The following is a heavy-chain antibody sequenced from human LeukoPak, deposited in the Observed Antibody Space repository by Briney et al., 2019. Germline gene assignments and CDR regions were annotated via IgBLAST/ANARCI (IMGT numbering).Heavy chain of an antibody. CDR1: GFTFSSYE. J-gene: IGHJ4*02. CDR2: ISSSGSTI. Sequence: GGSLRLSCAASGFTFSSYEMNWVRQVPGKGLEWVSYISSSGSTIYYADSVKGRFTISRDNAKNSLYLQMNSLRAEDTAVYYCARLDYYDSTSSDYWGQGTLVTASS. CDR3: ARLDYYDSTSSDY. V-gene: IGHV3-48*03. D-gene: IGHD3-22*01.